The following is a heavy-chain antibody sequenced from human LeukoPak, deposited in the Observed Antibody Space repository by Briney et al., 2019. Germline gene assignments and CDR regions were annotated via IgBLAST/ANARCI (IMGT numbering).Heavy chain of an antibody. J-gene: IGHJ4*02. D-gene: IGHD1-14*01. CDR2: IYLRGTT. V-gene: IGHV4-61*02. CDR3: ARGTGD. CDR1: GDSISSGTYY. Sequence: PSETLSLTCSVSGDSISSGTYYWSWLRQPAGKGLEWIGRIYLRGTTHYNPSLNSRVTISVDTSKNQFSLKLNSVTAADTAMYYCARGTGDWGQGTLVTVSS.